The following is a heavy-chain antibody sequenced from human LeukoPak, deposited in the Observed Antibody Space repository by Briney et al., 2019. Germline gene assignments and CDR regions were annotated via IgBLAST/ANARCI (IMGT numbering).Heavy chain of an antibody. D-gene: IGHD3-10*01. CDR1: GYSISTDYH. CDR3: ARDRSYYTFDY. CDR2: MHHSGST. J-gene: IGHJ4*02. V-gene: IGHV4-38-2*02. Sequence: SETLSLTCAVSGYSISTDYHWGWIRQPPGKGLEWIGAMHHSGSTYYNPSLKSRVTISVDTSKDQVSLKLNSVTAADTAVYYCARDRSYYTFDYWGQGTLVVVSA.